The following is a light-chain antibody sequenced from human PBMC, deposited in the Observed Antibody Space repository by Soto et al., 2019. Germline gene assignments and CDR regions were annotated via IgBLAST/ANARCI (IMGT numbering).Light chain of an antibody. CDR2: GTS. V-gene: IGKV3-20*01. J-gene: IGKJ1*01. CDR3: QEYGNSRWT. Sequence: EIVLTQSPDTLSLSPGERATLSCRASQSVSSSYLAWYQQTPGQAPRLLIYGTSNRATGIPDRFSGSGSGTDFTLTISRLEPEEFPVYYCQEYGNSRWTFGQGTKVEIK. CDR1: QSVSSSY.